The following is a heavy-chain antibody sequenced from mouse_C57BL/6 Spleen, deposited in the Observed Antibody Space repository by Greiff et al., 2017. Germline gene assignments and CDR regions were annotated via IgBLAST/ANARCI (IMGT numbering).Heavy chain of an antibody. CDR3: TIRSTYYAIDY. V-gene: IGHV1-15*01. CDR1: GYTFTDYE. CDR2: IDPDTGGT. J-gene: IGHJ4*01. D-gene: IGHD2-1*01. Sequence: VQLQQSGAELVRPGASVTLSCKASGYTFTDYEMHWVKQTPVHGLEWIGAIDPDTGGTAYNQKFTDKAILTADKSSSTAYRVLRRLTSEYSAVYYWTIRSTYYAIDYWGQGTSVTVSS.